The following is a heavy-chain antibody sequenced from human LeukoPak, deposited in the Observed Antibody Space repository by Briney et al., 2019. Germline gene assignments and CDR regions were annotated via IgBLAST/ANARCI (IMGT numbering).Heavy chain of an antibody. Sequence: SVKVSCKASGGTFSSYAISWVRQAPGQGLEWMGGIIPIFGTANYAQKLQGRVTITADESTSTAYMELSSLRSEDTAVYYCARAVSIFGVVILYYYYGMDVWGQGTTVTVSS. J-gene: IGHJ6*02. CDR1: GGTFSSYA. CDR3: ARAVSIFGVVILYYYYGMDV. V-gene: IGHV1-69*13. CDR2: IIPIFGTA. D-gene: IGHD3-3*01.